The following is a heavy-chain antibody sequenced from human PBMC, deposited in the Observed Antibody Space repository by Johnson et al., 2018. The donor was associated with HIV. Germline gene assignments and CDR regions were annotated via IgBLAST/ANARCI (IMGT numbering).Heavy chain of an antibody. CDR1: GFTFSSYA. CDR2: ISYDGSNK. V-gene: IGHV3-30*04. CDR3: ARVRQPVVDYAFDI. D-gene: IGHD2-15*01. J-gene: IGHJ3*02. Sequence: QVQLVESGGGVVQPGRSLRLSCAASGFTFSSYAMHWVRQAPGKGLEWVAVISYDGSNKYYADSVKGRFTISRDNSKNTLYLQMNSLRADDTAVYYCARVRQPVVDYAFDIWGQWTMVTVSS.